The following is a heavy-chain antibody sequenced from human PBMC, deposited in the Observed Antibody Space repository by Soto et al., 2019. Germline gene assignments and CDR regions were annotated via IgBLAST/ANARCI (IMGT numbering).Heavy chain of an antibody. CDR2: ISYDGSNK. CDR3: ARAPYYYDSSGSTRSAPY. V-gene: IGHV3-30-3*01. Sequence: PGGSLRLSCAASVFTFSSYAMHWVRQAPGKGLEWVAVISYDGSNKYYADSVKGRFTISRDNSKYTLYLQMNSLRAEDTAVYYCARAPYYYDSSGSTRSAPYWGQGTLVTVSS. CDR1: VFTFSSYA. J-gene: IGHJ4*02. D-gene: IGHD3-22*01.